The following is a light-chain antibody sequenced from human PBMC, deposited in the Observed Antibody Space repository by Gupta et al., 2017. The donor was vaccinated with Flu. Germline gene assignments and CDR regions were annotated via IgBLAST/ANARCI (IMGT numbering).Light chain of an antibody. V-gene: IGKV1-5*03. J-gene: IGKJ3*01. CDR1: QGISTW. Sequence: DVQMTQSPSTLSASVGDRVTITCRASQGISTWLAWYQQKPGQAPKLLIYKTSTLETGVSSRFSGSGPGTEFTLTINSLQPDDFATYYCQNYNGYSTFGPGTKVDFK. CDR3: QNYNGYST. CDR2: KTS.